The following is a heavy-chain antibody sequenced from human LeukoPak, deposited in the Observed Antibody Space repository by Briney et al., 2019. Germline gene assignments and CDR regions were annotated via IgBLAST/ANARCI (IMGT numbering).Heavy chain of an antibody. J-gene: IGHJ4*02. CDR2: INHSGST. D-gene: IGHD3-3*01. CDR3: ASRRGSPWSVNFIG. V-gene: IGHV4-34*01. Sequence: KSSETLSLTCAVYGGSFSGYYWSWIRQPPGKGLEWIGEINHSGSTNYNPSLKSRVTISVDTSKNQFSLKLSSVTAADTAVYYCASRRGSPWSVNFIGWGQGTLVTVSS. CDR1: GGSFSGYY.